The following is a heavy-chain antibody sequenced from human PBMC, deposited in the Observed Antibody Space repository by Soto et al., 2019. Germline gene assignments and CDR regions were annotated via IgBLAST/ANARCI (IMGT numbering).Heavy chain of an antibody. CDR2: IIPLFDAV. V-gene: IGHV1-69*06. J-gene: IGHJ4*02. D-gene: IGHD3-22*01. Sequence: SVKVSCKTSEGTFNNYAISWVRQAPGQGLEWMGGIIPLFDAVKYAQKFQGRVTITADKSTSTAYMELHTLTSEDTAVYYCARDDALRETSGYFYLDYWGQGTPVTVS. CDR3: ARDDALRETSGYFYLDY. CDR1: EGTFNNYA.